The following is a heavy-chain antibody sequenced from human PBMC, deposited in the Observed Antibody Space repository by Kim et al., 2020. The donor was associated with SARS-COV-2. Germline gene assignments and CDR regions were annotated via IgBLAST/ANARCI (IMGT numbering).Heavy chain of an antibody. CDR2: IYHSGST. Sequence: SETLSLTCTVSGYSISSGYYWGWIRQPPGKGLEWIGSIYHSGSTYYNPSLKSRVTISVDTSKNQFSLKLSSVTAADTAVYYCARAYYDSSVGYWGQGTLVTVSS. J-gene: IGHJ4*02. D-gene: IGHD3-22*01. CDR1: GYSISSGYY. CDR3: ARAYYDSSVGY. V-gene: IGHV4-38-2*02.